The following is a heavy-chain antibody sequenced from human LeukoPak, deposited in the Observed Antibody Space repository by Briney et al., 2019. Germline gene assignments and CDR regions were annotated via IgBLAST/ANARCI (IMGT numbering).Heavy chain of an antibody. V-gene: IGHV3-30*02. CDR2: IWYDGSNK. CDR3: AKDLGSVLRYFDWLNYYYYYYGMDV. CDR1: GFTFSSYG. Sequence: PGGSLRLSCAASGFTFSSYGMHWVRQAPGKGLEWVAVIWYDGSNKYYADSVKGRFTISRDNSKNTLYLQMNSLRAEDTAVYYCAKDLGSVLRYFDWLNYYYYYYGMDVWGQGTTVTVSS. J-gene: IGHJ6*02. D-gene: IGHD3-9*01.